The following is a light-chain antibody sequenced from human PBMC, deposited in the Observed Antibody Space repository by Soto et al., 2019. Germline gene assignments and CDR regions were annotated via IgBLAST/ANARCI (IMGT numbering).Light chain of an antibody. V-gene: IGKV1-39*01. CDR1: QSVSRS. J-gene: IGKJ1*01. Sequence: QLTQSPSSLSASVGDRVIITCRASQSVSRSLNWYQQKPGQPPKLLLYAASTLHSGVPSRFSGSGSGTEFTLTISSLQPEDFATYYCQQYAITPPWTFGQGTKVEVK. CDR2: AAS. CDR3: QQYAITPPWT.